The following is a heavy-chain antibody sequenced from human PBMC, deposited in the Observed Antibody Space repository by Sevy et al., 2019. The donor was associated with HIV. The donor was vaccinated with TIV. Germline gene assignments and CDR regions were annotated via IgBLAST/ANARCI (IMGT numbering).Heavy chain of an antibody. Sequence: GGSLRLSCAASGFTFSDYYMSWIRQAPGKGLEWVSYISSSGSTIYYADSVKGRFTISRDNAKNSLYLQMNSLRAEDTAVYYCARFSSSWYPSGYYYGMDVWGQGTTVTVSS. D-gene: IGHD6-13*01. V-gene: IGHV3-11*01. J-gene: IGHJ6*02. CDR3: ARFSSSWYPSGYYYGMDV. CDR1: GFTFSDYY. CDR2: ISSSGSTI.